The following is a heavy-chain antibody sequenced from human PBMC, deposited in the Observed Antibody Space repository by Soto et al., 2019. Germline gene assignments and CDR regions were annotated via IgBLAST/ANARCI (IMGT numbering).Heavy chain of an antibody. V-gene: IGHV1-18*01. CDR2: INPYTGNT. CDR1: GYSFITHG. CDR3: ARSPRISRSGDV. J-gene: IGHJ6*04. D-gene: IGHD4-17*01. Sequence: QVEMVQSGAEVKKPGASVNVSCKTSGYSFITHGISWVRQAPGQGLKWMGWINPYTGNTNYAQSLQGRVTMTTDRATSRAYMELRRLTSDDTALYYCARSPRISRSGDVRGKGAAVTGST.